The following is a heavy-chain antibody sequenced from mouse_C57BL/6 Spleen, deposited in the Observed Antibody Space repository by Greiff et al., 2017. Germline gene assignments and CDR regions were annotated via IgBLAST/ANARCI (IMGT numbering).Heavy chain of an antibody. CDR2: IDPSDSYT. V-gene: IGHV1-69*01. CDR1: GYTFTSYW. CDR3: ARWMITTGFDY. J-gene: IGHJ2*01. Sequence: QVQLKQPGAELVMPGASVKLSCKASGYTFTSYWMHWVKPRPGQGLEWIGEIDPSDSYTNYNQKFKGKSTLTVDKSSSTAYMQLSSLTSEDSAVYYCARWMITTGFDYWGQGTTLTVSS. D-gene: IGHD2-4*01.